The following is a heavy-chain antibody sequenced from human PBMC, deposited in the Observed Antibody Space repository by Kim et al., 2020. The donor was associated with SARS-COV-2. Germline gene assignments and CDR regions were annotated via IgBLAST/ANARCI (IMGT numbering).Heavy chain of an antibody. Sequence: SETLSLTCDVYNGSFSGYYWSWIRQPPGKGLDWIGEIHESGSTNYNPPLRGRVTISVGTSKNHFSLKLSSVTAADTAVYYCARSRSDTWAGAAFEIWGQG. CDR2: IHESGST. V-gene: IGHV4-34*01. D-gene: IGHD6-25*01. J-gene: IGHJ3*02. CDR3: ARSRSDTWAGAAFEI. CDR1: NGSFSGYY.